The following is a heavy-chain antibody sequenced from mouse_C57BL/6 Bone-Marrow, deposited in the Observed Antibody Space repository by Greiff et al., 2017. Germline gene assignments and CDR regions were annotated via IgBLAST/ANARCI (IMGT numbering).Heavy chain of an antibody. D-gene: IGHD2-2*01. V-gene: IGHV1-81*01. CDR3: ARGNLGVTGYFDY. CDR2: IYPRSGNT. CDR1: GYTFTSYG. Sequence: VKLVESGAELARPGASVKLSCKASGYTFTSYGISWVKQRTGQGLEWIGEIYPRSGNTYYNEKFKGKATLTADKSSSTAYMELRSLTSEDSAVYFCARGNLGVTGYFDYWGQGTTLTVSS. J-gene: IGHJ2*01.